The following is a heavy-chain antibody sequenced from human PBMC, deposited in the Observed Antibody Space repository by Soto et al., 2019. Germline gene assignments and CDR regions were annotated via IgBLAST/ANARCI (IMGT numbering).Heavy chain of an antibody. J-gene: IGHJ4*02. CDR1: GFSFSISP. CDR3: ARDPKTSGGQNWGFNYFDS. D-gene: IGHD7-27*01. V-gene: IGHV3-30-3*01. Sequence: RLSCAAAGFSFSISPMHWVRQAPGKVPEGVALISYDGTNKFYADSVKGRFTISRDNPKSTLYLQVDSLRPEDAAVYYCARDPKTSGGQNWGFNYFDSWGQGTLVTVSS. CDR2: ISYDGTNK.